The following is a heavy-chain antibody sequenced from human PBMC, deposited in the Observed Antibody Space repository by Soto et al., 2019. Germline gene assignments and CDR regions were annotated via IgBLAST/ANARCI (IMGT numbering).Heavy chain of an antibody. D-gene: IGHD4-17*01. V-gene: IGHV1-69*02. CDR1: GGTFSSYT. Sequence: ASVKVSCKASGGTFSSYTISWVRQAPGQGLEWMGRIIPILGIANYAQKFQGRVTITADKSTSTAYMELSSLRSEDTAVYYCAYEKGDYARWFDPWGQGTLVTVSS. CDR2: IIPILGIA. CDR3: AYEKGDYARWFDP. J-gene: IGHJ5*02.